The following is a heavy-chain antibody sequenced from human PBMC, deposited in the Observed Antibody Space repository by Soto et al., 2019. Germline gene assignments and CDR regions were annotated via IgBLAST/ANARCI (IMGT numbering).Heavy chain of an antibody. J-gene: IGHJ6*04. Sequence: QVQLVQSGAEVKKPGSSVKVSCKASGGTFSSYAISWVRQAPGQGLEWMGGIIPISETTNYAQKFQGRVTITADESKSTDYMELSSLTSEDTAVYYGARSQGSSSSLEIYYYYYCGMAVWGKGSTVTVSS. CDR2: IIPISETT. CDR3: ARSQGSSSSLEIYYYYYCGMAV. D-gene: IGHD6-13*01. CDR1: GGTFSSYA. V-gene: IGHV1-69*01.